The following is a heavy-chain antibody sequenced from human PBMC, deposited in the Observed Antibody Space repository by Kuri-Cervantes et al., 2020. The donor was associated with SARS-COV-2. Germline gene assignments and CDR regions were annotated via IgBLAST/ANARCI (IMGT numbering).Heavy chain of an antibody. J-gene: IGHJ6*03. D-gene: IGHD6-6*01. CDR3: ARWGYSSSSSGLGYYYYMDV. CDR2: MYFNGRT. Sequence: SETLSLTCNVSGGSIRSYFWSWIRRAPGKGLEWIGCMYFNGRTNYNPSLKRRVSMSVDTSKSQFSLKLSSVTAADPAVYYCARWGYSSSSSGLGYYYYMDVWGKGTTVTVSS. CDR1: GGSIRSYF. V-gene: IGHV4-59*01.